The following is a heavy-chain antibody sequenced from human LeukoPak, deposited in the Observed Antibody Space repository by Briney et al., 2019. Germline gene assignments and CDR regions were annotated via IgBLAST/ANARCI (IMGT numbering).Heavy chain of an antibody. J-gene: IGHJ5*02. CDR3: ARDQENWRPNWFDP. D-gene: IGHD1-1*01. CDR2: ISSSRSHI. Sequence: GESLTLSCAASGSTSSSNSTNWGRHAPGKGLEWVSSISSSRSHIYYTDSVKGRFTIARDNAKNSLYLQMNSLRAEGTAVQYCARDQENWRPNWFDPWGQGTLVTVSS. V-gene: IGHV3-21*01. CDR1: GSTSSSNS.